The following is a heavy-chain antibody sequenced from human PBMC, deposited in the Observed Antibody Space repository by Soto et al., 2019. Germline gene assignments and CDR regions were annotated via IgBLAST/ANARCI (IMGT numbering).Heavy chain of an antibody. V-gene: IGHV3-30*18. Sequence: GGSLRLSCAASGFTFSSYAMSWVRQAPGKGLEWVAVISYDGSNKYYADSVKGRFTISRDNSKNTLYLQMNSLRAEDTAVYYCAKDLRGYCSSTSCYGRDYWGQGTLVTVSS. D-gene: IGHD2-2*01. J-gene: IGHJ4*02. CDR1: GFTFSSYA. CDR2: ISYDGSNK. CDR3: AKDLRGYCSSTSCYGRDY.